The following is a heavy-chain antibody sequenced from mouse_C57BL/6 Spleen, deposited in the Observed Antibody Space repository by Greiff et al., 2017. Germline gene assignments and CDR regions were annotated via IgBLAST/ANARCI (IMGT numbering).Heavy chain of an antibody. CDR2: IDPSDSYT. J-gene: IGHJ2*01. CDR3: ARWRLRQDFDY. V-gene: IGHV1-69*01. D-gene: IGHD2-4*01. Sequence: QQSCKASGYTFTSYWMHWVKQRPGQGLEWIGEIDPSDSYTNYNQKFKVKSTLTVDKSSSTAYMQLSSLTSEDYAVYYCARWRLRQDFDYWGQGTTLTVSS. CDR1: GYTFTSYW.